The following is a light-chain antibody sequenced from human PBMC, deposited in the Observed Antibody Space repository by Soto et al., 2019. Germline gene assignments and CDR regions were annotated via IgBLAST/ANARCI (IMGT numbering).Light chain of an antibody. J-gene: IGKJ2*01. CDR2: AAS. Sequence: DIQMTQSPSSLSASVGDRVTITCRASQSISSYLNWYQQKPGKAPKVLIYAASSLQSGVPSRFSCSGSGTDFTIIISSLQPEDFATYYCQQSYSTQYTFGQGTKMEIK. CDR3: QQSYSTQYT. CDR1: QSISSY. V-gene: IGKV1-39*01.